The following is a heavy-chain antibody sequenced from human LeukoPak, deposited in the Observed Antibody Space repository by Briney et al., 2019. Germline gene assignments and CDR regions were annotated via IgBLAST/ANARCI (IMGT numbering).Heavy chain of an antibody. Sequence: GGSLRLSCAASGSTFDDHGMSWVRQVPGKGLEWVAGINWNGGSTGYADFVKGRFTISRDNAKNSLFLQMNSLRAEDTALYYCAMGDSSGWYFDYWGQGTLVTVSS. CDR2: INWNGGST. D-gene: IGHD6-19*01. CDR3: AMGDSSGWYFDY. V-gene: IGHV3-20*04. J-gene: IGHJ4*02. CDR1: GSTFDDHG.